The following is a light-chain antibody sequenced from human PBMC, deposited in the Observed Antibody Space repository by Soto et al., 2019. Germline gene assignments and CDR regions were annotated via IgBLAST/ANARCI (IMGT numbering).Light chain of an antibody. CDR3: QQYVSSPQT. J-gene: IGKJ5*01. CDR1: QSVSSNY. V-gene: IGKV3-20*01. Sequence: EIVLTQSPGTLSLSPGERATLSCRASQSVSSNYLAWYQQKPGQAPRLLIYGASNRATGIPDRFSGSGSGTDFTLTISRLEPEDFAMYFCQQYVSSPQTFGQGTRLEIK. CDR2: GAS.